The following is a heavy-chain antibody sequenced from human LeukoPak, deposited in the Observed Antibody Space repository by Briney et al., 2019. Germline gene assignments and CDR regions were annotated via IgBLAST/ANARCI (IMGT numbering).Heavy chain of an antibody. CDR3: ARQLTGLYYYDSSGYYPYY. D-gene: IGHD3-22*01. J-gene: IGHJ4*02. CDR1: GCTFTGYY. Sequence: GASVKVSFKASGCTFTGYYMHWVRQAPGQGLEWMGWINPNSGGTNYAQKFQGRVTMTRDTSISIAYMELSRLRSDDTAVYYCARQLTGLYYYDSSGYYPYYWGQGTLVTVSS. CDR2: INPNSGGT. V-gene: IGHV1-2*02.